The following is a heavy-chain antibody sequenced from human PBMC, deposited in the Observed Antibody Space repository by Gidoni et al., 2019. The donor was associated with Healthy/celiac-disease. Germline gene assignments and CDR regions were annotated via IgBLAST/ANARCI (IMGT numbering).Heavy chain of an antibody. CDR1: GFTFSSYA. V-gene: IGHV3-23*01. CDR3: AKVEMTTVTNTYYFDY. Sequence: EVQLLESGGGLVQPGGSLRLSCAASGFTFSSYAMSWVRQAPGKGLEWVSAISGSGGSTYYADSVKGRFTISRDNSKNTLYLQMNSLRAEDTAVYYCAKVEMTTVTNTYYFDYWGQGTLVTVSS. CDR2: ISGSGGST. J-gene: IGHJ4*02. D-gene: IGHD4-17*01.